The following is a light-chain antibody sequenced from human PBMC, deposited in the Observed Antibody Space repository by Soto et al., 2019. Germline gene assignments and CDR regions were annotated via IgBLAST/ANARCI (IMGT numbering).Light chain of an antibody. Sequence: IVLTQSPATLSLSPGERVTLYCGAIQSVSTNYVAWYQQKPGQAPRLLISGASTGATGIPARFSGSGSGTEFTLTISRLEPEDFAVYYCHHYDNSPPFPFGPGTKVDIK. CDR3: HHYDNSPPFP. CDR2: GAS. CDR1: QSVSTNY. J-gene: IGKJ3*01. V-gene: IGKV3-20*01.